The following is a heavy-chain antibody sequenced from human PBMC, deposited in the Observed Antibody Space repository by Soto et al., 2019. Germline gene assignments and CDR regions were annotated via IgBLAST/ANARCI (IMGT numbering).Heavy chain of an antibody. J-gene: IGHJ4*02. V-gene: IGHV1-69*08. CDR2: IIPILGIA. CDR3: ARDDVGEMATTGDFDY. D-gene: IGHD2-21*01. CDR1: GGTFSSYT. Sequence: QVQLVQSGAEVKKPGSSVKVSCKASGGTFSSYTISWVRQAPGQGLEWMGRIIPILGIANYAQKFQGRVTITADKSTSTAYMELSSLRSEDTAVYYCARDDVGEMATTGDFDYWGQGTLVTVSS.